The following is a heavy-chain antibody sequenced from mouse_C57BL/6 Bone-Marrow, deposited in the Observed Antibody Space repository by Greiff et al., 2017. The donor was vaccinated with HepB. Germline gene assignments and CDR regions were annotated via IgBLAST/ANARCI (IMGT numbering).Heavy chain of an antibody. V-gene: IGHV1-26*01. CDR1: GYTFTDYY. CDR2: INPNNGGT. Sequence: EVQLQQSGPELVKPGASVKISCKASGYTFTDYYMNWVKQSHGKSLEWIGDINPNNGGTSYNQKFKGKATLTVDKSSSTAYMELRSLTSEDSAVYYCARDPVVATPHWYFDVWGTGTTVTVSS. J-gene: IGHJ1*03. D-gene: IGHD1-1*01. CDR3: ARDPVVATPHWYFDV.